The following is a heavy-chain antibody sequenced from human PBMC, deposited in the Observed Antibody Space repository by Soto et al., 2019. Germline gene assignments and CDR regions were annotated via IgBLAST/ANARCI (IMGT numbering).Heavy chain of an antibody. Sequence: GESLKISCKGSGYSFTSYWISWVRQMPGKGLEWMGRIDPSDSYTNYSPSFQGHVTISADKSISTAYLQWSSLKASDTAMYYCARHALPDYSRGIVLGYWGQGTLVTVSS. CDR3: ARHALPDYSRGIVLGY. CDR1: GYSFTSYW. J-gene: IGHJ4*02. D-gene: IGHD6-19*01. V-gene: IGHV5-10-1*01. CDR2: IDPSDSYT.